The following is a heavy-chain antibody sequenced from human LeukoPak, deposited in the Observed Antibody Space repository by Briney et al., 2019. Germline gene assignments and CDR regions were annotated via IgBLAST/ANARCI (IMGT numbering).Heavy chain of an antibody. D-gene: IGHD2-8*01. V-gene: IGHV4-39*01. J-gene: IGHJ5*02. CDR3: ARRLCYPHEDLFDP. Sequence: SETLSLTYTVSGGPISRRSYDWGWIRQPPGKGLEWIGSIYYSGSTYYNPSLKSRVTISVDTSKNQFSLKLSSVTAADTAVYLFARRLCYPHEDLFDPWGQGTLVTVSS. CDR2: IYYSGST. CDR1: GGPISRRSYD.